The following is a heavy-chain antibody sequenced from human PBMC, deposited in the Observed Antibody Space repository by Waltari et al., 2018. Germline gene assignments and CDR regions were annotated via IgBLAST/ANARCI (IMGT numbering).Heavy chain of an antibody. CDR3: ASDPDCSSTSCYYGY. CDR1: GGTFSRYA. D-gene: IGHD2-2*01. V-gene: IGHV1-69*05. J-gene: IGHJ4*02. CDR2: IIPIFGTA. Sequence: QVQLVQSGAEVKKPGSSVKVSCKASGGTFSRYAIRWVRQAPGQGLEWMGGIIPIFGTANYAQKFQGRVTITTDESTSTAYMELSSLRSEDTAVYYCASDPDCSSTSCYYGYWGQGTLVTVSS.